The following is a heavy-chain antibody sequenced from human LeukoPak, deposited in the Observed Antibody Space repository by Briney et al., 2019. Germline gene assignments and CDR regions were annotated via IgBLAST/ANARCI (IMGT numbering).Heavy chain of an antibody. V-gene: IGHV1-69*13. CDR1: GGTFSRYA. CDR3: ARSRGSCYSCGDY. J-gene: IGHJ4*02. CDR2: IIPIFGTA. D-gene: IGHD2-15*01. Sequence: ASVKVSCKASGGTFSRYAINWVRQAPGQGLEWMGGIIPIFGTANYAQKFQGRVTITADESTSTAHMELSSLRSEDTAVYYCARSRGSCYSCGDYWGQGTLVTVSS.